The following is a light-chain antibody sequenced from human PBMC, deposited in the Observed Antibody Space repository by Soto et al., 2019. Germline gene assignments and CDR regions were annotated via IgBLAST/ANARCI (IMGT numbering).Light chain of an antibody. CDR3: QSYDSSLSGSRV. Sequence: QTVVTQPPSVSGAPGQRVTISCTRSSSNIGAGYDVHWYQQLPGTAPKLLIYHNSNRPSGVPDRFSGSKSGTSASLAITGLQAEDEADYYCQSYDSSLSGSRVFGTGTKLTVL. J-gene: IGLJ1*01. CDR2: HNS. CDR1: SSNIGAGYD. V-gene: IGLV1-40*01.